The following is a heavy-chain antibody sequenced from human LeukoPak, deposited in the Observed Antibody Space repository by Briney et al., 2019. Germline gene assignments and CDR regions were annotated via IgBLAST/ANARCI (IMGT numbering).Heavy chain of an antibody. CDR2: IYYSGST. CDR1: GGSINSYY. D-gene: IGHD3-22*01. V-gene: IGHV4-59*01. Sequence: SETLSLTCTVSGGSINSYYWSWIRQPPGKGLEWIGYIYYSGSTNYNPSLKSRVTISVDTSKNQFSLKLSSVVAADTAVYYCARGAPYYYDSSGYLFDYWGQGTLVTLSS. CDR3: ARGAPYYYDSSGYLFDY. J-gene: IGHJ4*02.